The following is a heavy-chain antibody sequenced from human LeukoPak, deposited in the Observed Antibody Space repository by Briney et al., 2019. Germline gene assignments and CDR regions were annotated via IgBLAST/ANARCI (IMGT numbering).Heavy chain of an antibody. CDR2: IAFDGTNK. CDR3: AKGTGGDYVPWVDY. J-gene: IGHJ4*02. Sequence: GGSLRLSCAASGLTFSSYGMHWVRQAPGKGLEWVAVIAFDGTNKYYADSVKGRFTISRDNSKNTLYLQMNSLRAEDTAVYYCAKGTGGDYVPWVDYWGQGTLVTVSS. D-gene: IGHD4-17*01. CDR1: GLTFSSYG. V-gene: IGHV3-30*18.